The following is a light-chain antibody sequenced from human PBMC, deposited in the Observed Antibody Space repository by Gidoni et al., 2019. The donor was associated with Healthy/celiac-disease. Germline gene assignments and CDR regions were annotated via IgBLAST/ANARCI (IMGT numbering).Light chain of an antibody. V-gene: IGLV2-14*01. CDR3: SSYTSSSTVV. Sequence: QSALPQPASVSGSPGQPITISCTGTSSDVGGYNYVSWDQQHPGKAPKLMIYDVSNRPSGVSNRFSGSKSGNTASLTISGLQAEDEADYYCSSYTSSSTVVFGGGTKLTVL. CDR1: SSDVGGYNY. CDR2: DVS. J-gene: IGLJ2*01.